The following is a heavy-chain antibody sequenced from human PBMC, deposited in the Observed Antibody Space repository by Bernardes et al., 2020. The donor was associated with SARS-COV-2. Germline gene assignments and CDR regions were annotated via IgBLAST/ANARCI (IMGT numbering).Heavy chain of an antibody. Sequence: EPLSLTCTVSGGSISGYFWCWIRQPPGKGLEWIGYTYYSGNTDYNPSLKSRVTISLDTSRNQFSLRLSSVTAADTAVYYCARHGVLLAPMDVWGQGTTVTVSS. CDR1: GGSISGYF. CDR2: TYYSGNT. CDR3: ARHGVLLAPMDV. J-gene: IGHJ6*02. D-gene: IGHD2-21*01. V-gene: IGHV4-59*08.